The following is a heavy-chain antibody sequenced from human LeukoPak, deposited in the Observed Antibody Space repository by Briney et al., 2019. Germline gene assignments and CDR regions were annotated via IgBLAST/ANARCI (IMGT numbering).Heavy chain of an antibody. D-gene: IGHD3-22*01. J-gene: IGHJ5*02. CDR3: AGHNYYDSSGYHNWFDP. CDR1: GYTFTSYG. V-gene: IGHV1-18*01. CDR2: ISAYNGNT. Sequence: ASVKVSCKAFGYTFTSYGISWVRQAPGQGLEWMGWISAYNGNTNYAQKLQGRVTMTTDTSTSTAYMELRSLRSDDTAVYYCAGHNYYDSSGYHNWFDPWGQGTLVTVSS.